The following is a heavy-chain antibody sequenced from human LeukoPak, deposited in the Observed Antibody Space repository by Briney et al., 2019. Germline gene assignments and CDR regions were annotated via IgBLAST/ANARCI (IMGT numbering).Heavy chain of an antibody. V-gene: IGHV4-34*01. D-gene: IGHD3-3*01. J-gene: IGHJ4*02. CDR2: INHSGST. CDR1: GGSFSGYY. CDR3: ARSFDRFGVVSL. Sequence: SETLSLTCAVYGGSFSGYYWSWIRQPPGNGLEWIGEINHSGSTNYNPSLKSRVTISVDTSKNQFSLKLSSVTAADTAVYYCARSFDRFGVVSLWGQGTLVTVSS.